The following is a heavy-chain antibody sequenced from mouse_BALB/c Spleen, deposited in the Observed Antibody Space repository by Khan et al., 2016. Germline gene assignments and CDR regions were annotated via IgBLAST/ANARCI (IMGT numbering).Heavy chain of an antibody. Sequence: IQLVQSGPELVKPGASVKMSCKASGYTFTSYVMHWVKQKPGQGLEWLGYINPNNAGAKYNENFKGTATLTSDKSSSTAYMELSSLTSEDSAVYCCARWGYWYDCWFDYWGQGALVTVPA. D-gene: IGHD2-14*01. CDR2: INPNNAGA. J-gene: IGHJ3*01. V-gene: IGHV1S136*01. CDR1: GYTFTSYV. CDR3: ARWGYWYDCWFDY.